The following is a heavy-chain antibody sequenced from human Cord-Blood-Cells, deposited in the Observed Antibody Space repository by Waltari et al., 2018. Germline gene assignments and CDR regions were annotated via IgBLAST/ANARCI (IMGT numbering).Heavy chain of an antibody. CDR2: IYYSGST. D-gene: IGHD6-6*01. CDR1: GGSISSGGYY. CDR3: ARDSILDSSSSGWYFDL. V-gene: IGHV4-31*03. J-gene: IGHJ2*01. Sequence: QVQLQESGPGLVKPSQTLSLTCTVSGGSISSGGYYWSWIRQHPGKGLEWIGYIYYSGSTYDNPALESRVTISVDTAKNQFSLKLSSVTAADTAVYYCARDSILDSSSSGWYFDLWGRGTLVTVSS.